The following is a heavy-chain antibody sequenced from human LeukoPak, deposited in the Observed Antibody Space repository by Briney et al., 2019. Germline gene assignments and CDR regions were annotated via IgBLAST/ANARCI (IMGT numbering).Heavy chain of an antibody. Sequence: PGGSLRLSCAASGFTFSSYGMHWVRQAPGKGLEWVAVISYDGSNKYYADSVKGRFTISRDNSKNTLYLQMNSLRAEDTAVYYCATFHGSSPNYWGRGTLVTVSS. CDR1: GFTFSSYG. J-gene: IGHJ4*02. D-gene: IGHD6-13*01. CDR3: ATFHGSSPNY. V-gene: IGHV3-30*03. CDR2: ISYDGSNK.